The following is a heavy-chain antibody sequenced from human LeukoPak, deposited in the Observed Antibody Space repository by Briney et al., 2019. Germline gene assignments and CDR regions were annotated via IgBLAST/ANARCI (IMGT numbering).Heavy chain of an antibody. D-gene: IGHD2-15*01. CDR3: ARGLTVSGGRWFDY. Sequence: PSETLSLTCAVSGASISSSTWWNWVRQPPGKGLEWIGEIYHSGSTNYNPSLKSRVTISVDTSKNQFSLKLSSVTAADTAVYYCARGLTVSGGRWFDYWGQGTLVTVSS. V-gene: IGHV4-4*02. CDR2: IYHSGST. J-gene: IGHJ4*02. CDR1: GASISSSTW.